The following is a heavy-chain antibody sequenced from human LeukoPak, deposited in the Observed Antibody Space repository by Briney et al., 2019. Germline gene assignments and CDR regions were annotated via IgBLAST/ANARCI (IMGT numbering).Heavy chain of an antibody. D-gene: IGHD1-26*01. J-gene: IGHJ4*02. CDR3: AKDRSFIVGATTGSDY. Sequence: PGGSLRLSCAASGFTVSSNYMSWVRQAPGKGLEWVSAISGSGGSTYYADSVKGRFTISRDNSKNTLYLHMNSLRAEDTAVYYCAKDRSFIVGATTGSDYWGQGTLVTVSS. V-gene: IGHV3-23*01. CDR1: GFTVSSNY. CDR2: ISGSGGST.